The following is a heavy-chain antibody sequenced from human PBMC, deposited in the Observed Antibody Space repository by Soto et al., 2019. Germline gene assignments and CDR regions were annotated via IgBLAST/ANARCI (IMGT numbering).Heavy chain of an antibody. D-gene: IGHD3-10*01. CDR1: GGSISSSSYY. Sequence: SETLSLTCTVSGGSISSSSYYWGWIRQPPGKGLEWIGSIYYSGSTYYNPSLKSRVTISVDTSKNQFSLKLSSVTAADTATYYCARSIYGSGPYPPYFDYWGQGTLVTVSS. CDR3: ARSIYGSGPYPPYFDY. V-gene: IGHV4-39*01. CDR2: IYYSGST. J-gene: IGHJ4*02.